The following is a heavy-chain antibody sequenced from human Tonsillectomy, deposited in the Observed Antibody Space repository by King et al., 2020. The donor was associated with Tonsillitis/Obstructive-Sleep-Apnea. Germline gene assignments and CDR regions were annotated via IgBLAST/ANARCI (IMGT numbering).Heavy chain of an antibody. V-gene: IGHV4-39*01. CDR2: IYYSVST. CDR3: ARSYCSSTSCPKLDAFDI. D-gene: IGHD2-2*01. J-gene: IGHJ3*02. Sequence: QLQESGPGLVKPSETLSLTCTVSGGSIISSSSYYWGWIRQPPGKGLEWIWSIYYSVSTYYNPSLRSRVIISVDTSKNQFSLRLSSVTAADTAVYHCARSYCSSTSCPKLDAFDIWGQGTMVTVSP. CDR1: GGSIISSSSYY.